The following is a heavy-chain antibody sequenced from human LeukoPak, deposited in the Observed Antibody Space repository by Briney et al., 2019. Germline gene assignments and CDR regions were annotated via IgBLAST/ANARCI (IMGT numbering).Heavy chain of an antibody. CDR1: GFTFDDYA. V-gene: IGHV3-9*01. J-gene: IGHJ4*02. Sequence: GRSLRLSCAASGFTFDDYAMHWVRQAPGKGLEWVSGISWNSGSIGYADSVKGRFTISRDNAKNSLYLQMNSLRAEDTALYYCAKLLTVTSGDFDYWGQGTLVTVSS. D-gene: IGHD4-17*01. CDR2: ISWNSGSI. CDR3: AKLLTVTSGDFDY.